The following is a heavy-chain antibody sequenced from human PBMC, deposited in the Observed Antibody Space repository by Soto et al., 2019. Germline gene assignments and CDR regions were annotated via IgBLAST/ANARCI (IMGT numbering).Heavy chain of an antibody. CDR3: AGGGDGYGDLDY. CDR1: GGTFSSYA. Sequence: QVQLVQSGAEVKKPGSSVKVSCKASGGTFSSYAISWVRQAPGQGLEWMGGIIPIFGTANYAQKFQGRVTITADESRSKAYMGLGSLRSEDTAVYYGAGGGDGYGDLDYWGQGTLVTVSS. CDR2: IIPIFGTA. D-gene: IGHD2-21*02. V-gene: IGHV1-69*12. J-gene: IGHJ4*02.